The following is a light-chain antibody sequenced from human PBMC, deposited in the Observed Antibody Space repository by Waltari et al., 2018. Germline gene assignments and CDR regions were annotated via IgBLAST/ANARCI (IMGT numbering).Light chain of an antibody. V-gene: IGKV3-11*01. Sequence: EIVLSQSPATLSMSPGERATLPCRASQIVNKYLAWYQQRPGQAPRLLIYDASHRATGIPARFSGSGSGTEFTLTISSLEPEDFALYYCQHRGTWPLSFGPGTTV. CDR1: QIVNKY. CDR3: QHRGTWPLS. CDR2: DAS. J-gene: IGKJ3*01.